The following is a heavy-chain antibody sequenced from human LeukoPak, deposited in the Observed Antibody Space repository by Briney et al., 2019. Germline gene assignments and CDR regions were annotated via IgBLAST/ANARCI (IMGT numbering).Heavy chain of an antibody. J-gene: IGHJ4*02. V-gene: IGHV3-48*03. CDR2: ISSGSTTT. CDR3: VRDLYYDSVS. Sequence: GSLRLSCAASGSTFNTDAMTWVRQAPGNRLEWISYISSGSTTTYYADSVRGQFTVSRDNTKKSLYLQMNSLRAEDTAIYYCVRDLYYDSVSWGQGTLVTVSS. D-gene: IGHD3-22*01. CDR1: GSTFNTDA.